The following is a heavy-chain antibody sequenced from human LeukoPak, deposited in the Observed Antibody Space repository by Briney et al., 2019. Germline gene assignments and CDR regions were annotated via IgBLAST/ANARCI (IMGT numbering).Heavy chain of an antibody. CDR2: ISSSSSYI. Sequence: PGGSLRLSCAASGFTFSSYSMNWVRQAPGKGLEWVSSISSSSSYIYYADSVKGRFTISRDNAKNSLYLQMNSLRAEDTAVYCCARVECSSTSCYFDYWGQGTLVTVSS. CDR3: ARVECSSTSCYFDY. D-gene: IGHD2-2*01. V-gene: IGHV3-21*01. J-gene: IGHJ4*02. CDR1: GFTFSSYS.